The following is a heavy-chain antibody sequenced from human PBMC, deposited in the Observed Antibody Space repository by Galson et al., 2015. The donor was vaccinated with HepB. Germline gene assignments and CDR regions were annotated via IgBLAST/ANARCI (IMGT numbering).Heavy chain of an antibody. CDR2: ISYVGGNQ. Sequence: SLRLSCAASGFTFSSYGMHWVRQAPGKGLEWVAVISYVGGNQYYADSVKGRFTISRDNSKNTLYLQMNSLRVQDTAVYYCAKDGGTGYCGGTGCHYYGMNVWGQGTTVTVSS. D-gene: IGHD2-2*03. V-gene: IGHV3-30*18. J-gene: IGHJ6*02. CDR3: AKDGGTGYCGGTGCHYYGMNV. CDR1: GFTFSSYG.